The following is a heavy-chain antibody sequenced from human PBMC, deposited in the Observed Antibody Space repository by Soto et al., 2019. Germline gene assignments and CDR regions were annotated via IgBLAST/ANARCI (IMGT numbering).Heavy chain of an antibody. CDR3: AREFYYDSSGIGFDS. J-gene: IGHJ4*02. V-gene: IGHV4-59*01. Sequence: SETLSLTCTVSGASISNSYWSWIRQPPGKRLEWIGYIYYSGTTNYNPSLNSRVTISVDTSKNEFSLKLSSVTAADTAIYYCAREFYYDSSGIGFDSWGQGTLVTVSS. CDR2: IYYSGTT. CDR1: GASISNSY. D-gene: IGHD3-22*01.